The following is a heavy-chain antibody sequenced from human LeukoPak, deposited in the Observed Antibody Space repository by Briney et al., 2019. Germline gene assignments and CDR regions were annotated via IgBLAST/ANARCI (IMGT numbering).Heavy chain of an antibody. D-gene: IGHD6-13*01. CDR3: AKSRVATGTFYFDY. CDR1: GSTFSSYS. CDR2: ISGNDGGTT. V-gene: IGHV3-23*01. Sequence: GGSLRLSCAASGSTFSSYSMIWVRQAPGKGLEWVSGISGNDGGTTYYADSVKGRFSISRDDSKNTLYLQMNSLRVEDTAIYYCAKSRVATGTFYFDYWGQGTLVTVSS. J-gene: IGHJ4*02.